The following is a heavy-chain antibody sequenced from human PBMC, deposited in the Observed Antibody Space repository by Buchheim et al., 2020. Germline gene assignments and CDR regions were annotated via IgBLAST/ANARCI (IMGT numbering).Heavy chain of an antibody. V-gene: IGHV4-39*07. J-gene: IGHJ6*01. CDR3: ARGGPRFCADGTCNYGMDV. CDR1: GDSISSATYY. Sequence: QLQLQESGPGLVKPSETLSLTCTVSGDSISSATYYWGWIRQPPGKGLEWIGSMCYGASTYYNPSLKSRVTITVDTSKNQFSLKVTSVTAADTAVYYCARGGPRFCADGTCNYGMDVWGQGTT. CDR2: MCYGAST. D-gene: IGHD1-1*01.